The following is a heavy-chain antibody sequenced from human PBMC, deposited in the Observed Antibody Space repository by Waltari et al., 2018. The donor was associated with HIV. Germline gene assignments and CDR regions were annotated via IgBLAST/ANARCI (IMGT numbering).Heavy chain of an antibody. D-gene: IGHD6-6*01. CDR1: GYSFTSYW. V-gene: IGHV5-51*01. CDR2: IYPGHSDT. J-gene: IGHJ5*02. CDR3: ARHFRYSSSSDWFDP. Sequence: EVQLVQSGAEVKKPGESLKISCKGSGYSFTSYWIGWVRQMPGKGLEWMGIIYPGHSDTRYVPPCQGQVTIAADKSISTAYLQWSSLKATDTAMDYCARHFRYSSSSDWFDPWGQGTLVTVSS.